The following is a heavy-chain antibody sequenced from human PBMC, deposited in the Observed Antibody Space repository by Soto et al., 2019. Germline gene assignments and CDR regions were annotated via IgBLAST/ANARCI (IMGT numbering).Heavy chain of an antibody. D-gene: IGHD1-26*01. CDR3: AKGSYSGRYSDFDC. V-gene: IGHV3-30*18. Sequence: GGSLRLSCPASGFTFSSYGMFWVRQAPGRGLEWVAFISYDGSNKCSDSVKGRFTISRDNSKNTLYLQMNSLRAEDTAVYYCAKGSYSGRYSDFDCWGQGTLVTVSS. J-gene: IGHJ4*02. CDR2: ISYDGSNK. CDR1: GFTFSSYG.